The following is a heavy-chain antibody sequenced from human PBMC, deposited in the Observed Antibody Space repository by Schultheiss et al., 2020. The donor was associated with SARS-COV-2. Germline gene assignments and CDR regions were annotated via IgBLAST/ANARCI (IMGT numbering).Heavy chain of an antibody. D-gene: IGHD3-22*01. Sequence: GGSLRLSCAASGFTFSSYAMSWVRQVPGKGLVWVSGVNEDETITRYADSVKGRFTISRDNSKNTLYLQMSSLRAEDTAVYYCARDQYYYDSSGYRHYYGDGPGVYWGQGTLVTVSS. CDR2: VNEDETIT. J-gene: IGHJ4*02. CDR1: GFTFSSYA. CDR3: ARDQYYYDSSGYRHYYGDGPGVY. V-gene: IGHV3-74*01.